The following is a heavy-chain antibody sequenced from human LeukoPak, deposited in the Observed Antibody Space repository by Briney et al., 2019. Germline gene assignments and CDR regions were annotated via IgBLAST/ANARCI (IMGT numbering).Heavy chain of an antibody. D-gene: IGHD6-13*01. CDR2: ISGSGGST. CDR3: ARVKVAAAGGNAFDI. J-gene: IGHJ3*02. CDR1: GFTFNSYA. V-gene: IGHV3-23*01. Sequence: PGGSLRLSCAASGFTFNSYAMSWVRQAPGKGLEWVSAISGSGGSTYYADSVKGRFTISRDNSKYTLYLQMNSLRAEDTAVYYCARVKVAAAGGNAFDIWGQGTMVTVSS.